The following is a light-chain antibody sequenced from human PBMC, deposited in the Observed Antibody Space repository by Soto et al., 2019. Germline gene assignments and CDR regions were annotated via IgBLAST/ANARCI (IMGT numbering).Light chain of an antibody. CDR3: QQFSSYST. J-gene: IGKJ1*01. CDR1: QSIDNW. V-gene: IGKV1-5*01. CDR2: AAS. Sequence: DIQMTQSPSTLSASVGDRVTITCRASQSIDNWLARYQQKPGKAPKLLIYAASTLETGVPSRFSGSGSGTEFTLTIKSLQPDDFATYYCQQFSSYSTFGQGTKVEIK.